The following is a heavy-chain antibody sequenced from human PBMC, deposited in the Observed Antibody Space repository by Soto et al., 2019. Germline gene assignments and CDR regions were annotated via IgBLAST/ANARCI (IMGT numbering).Heavy chain of an antibody. J-gene: IGHJ4*02. V-gene: IGHV3-73*01. D-gene: IGHD4-17*01. CDR3: TTEYTVATPRAGY. Sequence: EVQLVESGGGLVQPGGSLKLSCAASGFTFSGSAMHWVRQASGKGLEWVGRIRSKANSYATAYAASVKGRFTISRDDSKNTAYLQMNSPNTEATAVYYCTTEYTVATPRAGYWGPGTLVTVSS. CDR1: GFTFSGSA. CDR2: IRSKANSYAT.